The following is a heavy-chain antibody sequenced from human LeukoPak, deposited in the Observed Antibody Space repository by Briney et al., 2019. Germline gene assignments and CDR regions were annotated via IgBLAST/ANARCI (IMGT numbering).Heavy chain of an antibody. D-gene: IGHD2-21*02. Sequence: PSETLSLTCAVYGGSFSGYYWSWIRQPPGKGLELIGEINHSGSTNYNPSLKSRVTISVDTSKNQFSLKLSSVTAADTAVYYCARVEHIVVVTAIQNWFDPWGQGTLVTVSS. CDR3: ARVEHIVVVTAIQNWFDP. CDR1: GGSFSGYY. J-gene: IGHJ5*02. CDR2: INHSGST. V-gene: IGHV4-34*01.